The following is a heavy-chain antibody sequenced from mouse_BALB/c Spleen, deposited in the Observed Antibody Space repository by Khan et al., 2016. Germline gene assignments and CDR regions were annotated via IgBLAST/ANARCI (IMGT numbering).Heavy chain of an antibody. CDR3: AGDYYGSSYFDY. Sequence: EVQLQESGPGLVKPSQSLSLTCTVTGYSITSDYAWNWIRQFPGNKLEWMGYISYSGSTSYNPSLKSRIPITRDTSKNQFFLQLNSVTTEDTATYYCAGDYYGSSYFDYWGQGTTLTVSS. D-gene: IGHD1-1*01. V-gene: IGHV3-2*02. J-gene: IGHJ2*01. CDR1: GYSITSDYA. CDR2: ISYSGST.